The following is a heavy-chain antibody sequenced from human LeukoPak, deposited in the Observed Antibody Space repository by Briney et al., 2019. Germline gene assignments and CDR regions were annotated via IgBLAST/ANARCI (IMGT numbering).Heavy chain of an antibody. J-gene: IGHJ4*02. Sequence: GGSLRLSCAASRFTFSSYDMNWVRQAPGKGLEWVSYISCSGSTIYYADSVKGRFTISRDNTKSSLYLQMNSLRAEDTAVYYCARGNGPGRHYFDYWGQGTLVTVSS. CDR2: ISCSGSTI. V-gene: IGHV3-48*03. D-gene: IGHD3-10*01. CDR1: RFTFSSYD. CDR3: ARGNGPGRHYFDY.